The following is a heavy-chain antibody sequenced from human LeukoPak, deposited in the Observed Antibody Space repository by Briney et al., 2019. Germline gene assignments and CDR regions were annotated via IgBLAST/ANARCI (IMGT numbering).Heavy chain of an antibody. D-gene: IGHD3-16*01. Sequence: SETLSLTCSVSGASITQHYWSWIRQPPGKGLEYIGYFYYDGSTNYTLSVRSRVTILVDTSKNQFTLNLRSVTAADTAKYYCTRGITGHYRSLGGFAFDIWGQGTMVAVSS. J-gene: IGHJ3*02. CDR3: TRGITGHYRSLGGFAFDI. CDR1: GASITQHY. CDR2: FYYDGST. V-gene: IGHV4-59*11.